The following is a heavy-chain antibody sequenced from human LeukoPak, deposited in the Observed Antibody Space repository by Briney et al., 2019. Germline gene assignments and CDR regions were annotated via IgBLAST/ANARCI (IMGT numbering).Heavy chain of an antibody. V-gene: IGHV4-59*01. Sequence: SETLSLTCTVSGGSISSDHRSWIRQPPGKGLEWIGYIYYSGSTNYNPSLKSRVTISVDTSKNQFSLKLSSVTAADTAVYYCARDRLSRRPYGMDVWGQGTTVTVSS. CDR1: GGSISSDH. J-gene: IGHJ6*02. CDR2: IYYSGST. D-gene: IGHD3-16*01. CDR3: ARDRLSRRPYGMDV.